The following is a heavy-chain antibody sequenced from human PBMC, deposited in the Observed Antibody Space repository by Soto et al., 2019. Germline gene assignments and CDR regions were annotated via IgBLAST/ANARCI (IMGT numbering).Heavy chain of an antibody. CDR2: ISSSGSTI. CDR3: ARGRLPATAMLYYDSGMDV. CDR1: GFTFSSYE. V-gene: IGHV3-48*03. D-gene: IGHD2-2*01. Sequence: EVQLVESGGGLVQPGGSLRLSCAASGFTFSSYEMNWVRQAPGKGLEWGSYISSSGSTIYYADSVKGRFTISRDNAKNSLYLQMNSRRADDTAVYYCARGRLPATAMLYYDSGMDVWGQGTKVTVSS. J-gene: IGHJ6*02.